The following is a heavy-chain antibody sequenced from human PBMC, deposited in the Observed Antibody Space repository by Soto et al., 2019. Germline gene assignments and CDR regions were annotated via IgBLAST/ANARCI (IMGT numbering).Heavy chain of an antibody. V-gene: IGHV3-33*06. CDR3: AKGVSGSYMYYFDF. CDR2: IWYDGSNK. J-gene: IGHJ4*01. D-gene: IGHD1-26*01. Sequence: GRSMRLSCAASGFTFSTHGMRCVRQAQDKGLEWVAVIWYDGSNKYYADSVKDRFTISRDNSKNTLYLRRNSLRADDTVLYFSAKGVSGSYMYYFDFWGQGTLVTVSS. CDR1: GFTFSTHG.